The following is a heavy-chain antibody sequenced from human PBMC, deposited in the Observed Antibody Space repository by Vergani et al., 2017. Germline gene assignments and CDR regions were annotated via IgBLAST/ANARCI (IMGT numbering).Heavy chain of an antibody. J-gene: IGHJ3*01. CDR3: TKGSVYYHDSAGHGYDPYTGFDL. CDR2: ISWNSGAV. D-gene: IGHD5-12*01. Sequence: SGITFWKFGMHWVRQGPGKGLEWVSGISWNSGAVDYADSVRGRFTISRDNAKNSLFLEMNSLRFEDTAVYFCTKGSVYYHDSAGHGYDPYTGFDLWGQGTLVTVSS. CDR1: GITFWKFG. V-gene: IGHV3-9*01.